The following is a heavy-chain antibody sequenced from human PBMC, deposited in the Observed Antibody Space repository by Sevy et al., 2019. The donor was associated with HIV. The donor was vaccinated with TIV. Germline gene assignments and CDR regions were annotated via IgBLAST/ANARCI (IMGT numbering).Heavy chain of an antibody. Sequence: GGSLRLSCTASGFTFSSYVISWVRQAPGKGLEWVSTISASGGSPYYADSVKGRFTISRDNSKKNVYLDMNSLRAEDTAIFYCAKEETTGYIWGQGTLVTVSS. CDR3: AKEETTGYI. CDR2: ISASGGSP. V-gene: IGHV3-23*01. D-gene: IGHD3-9*01. J-gene: IGHJ4*02. CDR1: GFTFSSYV.